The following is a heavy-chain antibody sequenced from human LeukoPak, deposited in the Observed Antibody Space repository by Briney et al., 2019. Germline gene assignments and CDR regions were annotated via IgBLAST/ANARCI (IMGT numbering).Heavy chain of an antibody. CDR2: IYDSGST. D-gene: IGHD2-2*01. Sequence: SETLSLTCTVSGGSISSYYWTWIRQPPGKGLEWIGYIYDSGSTNYNPTLKSRVTISVDTSKNQFSLKLSSVTAADTAVYYCARGQSTLYYYYYYMDVWSKGTTVTVSS. V-gene: IGHV4-59*01. J-gene: IGHJ6*03. CDR3: ARGQSTLYYYYYYMDV. CDR1: GGSISSYY.